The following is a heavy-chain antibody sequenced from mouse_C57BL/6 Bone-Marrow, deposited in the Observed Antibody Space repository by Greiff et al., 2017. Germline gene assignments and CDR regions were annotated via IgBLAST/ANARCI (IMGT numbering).Heavy chain of an antibody. CDR3: SRRGRN. CDR2: IDPADGDT. J-gene: IGHJ3*01. Sequence: VQLQQSGAELVRPGASVKLSCTASGFNINDYYMHWVKQRPEQGLEWIGRIDPADGDTDYAPKFQGKATMTADTSSSTAYLQLSSLTSEDTAVYYCSRRGRNWGQGTLVTVSA. CDR1: GFNINDYY. V-gene: IGHV14-1*01.